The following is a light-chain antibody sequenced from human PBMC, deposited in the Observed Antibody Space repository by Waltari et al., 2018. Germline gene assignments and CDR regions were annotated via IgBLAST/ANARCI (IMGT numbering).Light chain of an antibody. CDR1: SSNLGAHSQ. CDR3: QSYDNSLNSVI. V-gene: IGLV1-40*01. J-gene: IGLJ2*01. Sequence: QSVLTQPHSMSGAPGQRVTLPCTGSSSNLGAHSQLNWYQQLPRTAPKLLMYGNRNRPPRVPDLFAGSKSGTSASLAITGLQAEDEADYYCQSYDNSLNSVIFGGGTKLTVL. CDR2: GNR.